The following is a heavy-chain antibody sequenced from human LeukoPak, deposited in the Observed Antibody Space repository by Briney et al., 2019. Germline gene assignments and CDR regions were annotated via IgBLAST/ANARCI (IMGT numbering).Heavy chain of an antibody. D-gene: IGHD5-18*01. CDR2: IWYDGSNK. CDR1: GFTFSSYG. CDR3: ARDLVGASYGYDYYYGMDV. Sequence: GGSLRLSCAASGFTFSSYGTHWVRQAPGKGLEWVAVIWYDGSNKYYADSVKGRFTISRDNSKNTLYLQMNSLRAEDTAVYYCARDLVGASYGYDYYYGMDVWGQGTTVTVSS. J-gene: IGHJ6*02. V-gene: IGHV3-33*01.